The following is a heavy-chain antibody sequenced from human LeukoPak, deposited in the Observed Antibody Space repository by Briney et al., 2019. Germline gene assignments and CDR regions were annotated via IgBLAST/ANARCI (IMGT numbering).Heavy chain of an antibody. CDR2: IYYSGST. CDR3: AREHIVVVTYRVRGWFDP. CDR1: GGSISSYY. J-gene: IGHJ5*02. V-gene: IGHV4-59*12. D-gene: IGHD2-21*02. Sequence: SETLSLTCTVSGGSISSYYWSWIRQPPGKGLEWIGYIYYSGSTNYNPSLKSRVTISVDTSKNQFSLKLSSVTAADTAVYYCAREHIVVVTYRVRGWFDPCGQGTLVTVSS.